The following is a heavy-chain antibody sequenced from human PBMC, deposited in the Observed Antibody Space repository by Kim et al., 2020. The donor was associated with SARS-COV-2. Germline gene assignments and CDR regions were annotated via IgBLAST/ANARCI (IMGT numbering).Heavy chain of an antibody. CDR1: GYTFTSHG. CDR3: ARDPAVARTVLSHPRLDY. Sequence: ASVKVSCKTSGYTFTSHGISWVRQVPGQGLEWLGWISAYDGKTDYAQMVQGRVTMTADTSTETVYMELRRLRSDDTAVYYCARDPAVARTVLSHPRLDYWGQGTLVNVSS. D-gene: IGHD6-19*01. CDR2: ISAYDGKT. J-gene: IGHJ4*02. V-gene: IGHV1-18*04.